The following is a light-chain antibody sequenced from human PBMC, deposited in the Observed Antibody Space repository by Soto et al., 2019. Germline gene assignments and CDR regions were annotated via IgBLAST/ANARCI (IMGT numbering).Light chain of an antibody. CDR1: QSVSNH. Sequence: DIQMTQSPSSLSASVGDRVTITCRASQSVSNHLNWYQQKPGKAPKLLIYASSSLQSGVPSRFSGSGSGTDFTLTISSLQPEDFATYYCQQSHSNIQHLTFGGGTKVEIK. CDR3: QQSHSNIQHLT. J-gene: IGKJ4*01. CDR2: ASS. V-gene: IGKV1-39*01.